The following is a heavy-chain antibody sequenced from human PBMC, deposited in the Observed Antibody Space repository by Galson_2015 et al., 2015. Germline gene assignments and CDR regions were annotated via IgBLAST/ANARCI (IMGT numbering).Heavy chain of an antibody. Sequence: SLRLSCAASGFTVSSNYMSWVRQAPGKGLEWVSYISSSSSTIYYADSVKGRFTISRDNAKNSLYLQMNGLRDEDTAVYYCAREPYCSGGSCYGFDYWGQGTLVTVSS. V-gene: IGHV3-48*02. J-gene: IGHJ4*02. CDR2: ISSSSSTI. CDR1: GFTVSSNY. CDR3: AREPYCSGGSCYGFDY. D-gene: IGHD2-15*01.